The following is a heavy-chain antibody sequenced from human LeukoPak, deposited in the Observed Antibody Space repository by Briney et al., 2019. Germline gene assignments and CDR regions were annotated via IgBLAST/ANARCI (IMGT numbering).Heavy chain of an antibody. D-gene: IGHD4-17*01. Sequence: GGSLRLSCAASGFTFSSYAMSWVRQAPGKGLEWASAISASGGRTYYADSVKGRFTISRDNSKNTLYLRLNSLRVEDTAVYYCAKTRQYGDYDYWGQGTLVTVSS. J-gene: IGHJ4*02. V-gene: IGHV3-23*01. CDR3: AKTRQYGDYDY. CDR2: ISASGGRT. CDR1: GFTFSSYA.